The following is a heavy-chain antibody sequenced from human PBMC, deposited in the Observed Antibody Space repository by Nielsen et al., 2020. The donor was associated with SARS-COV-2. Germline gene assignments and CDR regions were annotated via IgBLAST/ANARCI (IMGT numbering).Heavy chain of an antibody. CDR3: ARIEVGATGVAESD. Sequence: SGPTLVKPPQTLTLTCTFSGFSLSTSGMCVSWIRQPPGKALEWLARIDWDDDKYYSTSLKTRLTISKDTSKSQVVLTMTNMDPVDTATYYCARIEVGATGVAESDWGQGTLVTVSS. CDR1: GFSLSTSGMC. J-gene: IGHJ4*02. D-gene: IGHD1-26*01. V-gene: IGHV2-70*11. CDR2: IDWDDDK.